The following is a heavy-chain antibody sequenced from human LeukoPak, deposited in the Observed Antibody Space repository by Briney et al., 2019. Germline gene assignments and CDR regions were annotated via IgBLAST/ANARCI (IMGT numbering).Heavy chain of an antibody. J-gene: IGHJ5*02. CDR3: AKDQDIVVVPAAIRENWFDP. CDR1: GFAFSSLA. V-gene: IGHV3-30-3*01. Sequence: GGSLRLSCAVSGFAFSSLAMHWVRQAPGKGLEWVAFISYDGNNQYYADSVKGRFTISRDNSKNTLYLQMNSLRAEDTAVYYCAKDQDIVVVPAAIRENWFDPWGQGTLVTVSS. CDR2: ISYDGNNQ. D-gene: IGHD2-2*02.